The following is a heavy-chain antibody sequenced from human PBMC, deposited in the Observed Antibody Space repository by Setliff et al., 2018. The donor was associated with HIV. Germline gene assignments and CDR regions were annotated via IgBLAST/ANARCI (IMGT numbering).Heavy chain of an antibody. D-gene: IGHD4-17*01. J-gene: IGHJ3*02. Sequence: LSLTCAVSGYSISSGYYWGWIRQPPGKGLEWIGSIYHSGSTHYNPSLKSRVTISVDTSKNQFSLKLSSVTAADTAVYYCARGGYGGNFDAFDIWGQGTMVTVSS. V-gene: IGHV4-38-2*01. CDR2: IYHSGST. CDR3: ARGGYGGNFDAFDI. CDR1: GYSISSGYY.